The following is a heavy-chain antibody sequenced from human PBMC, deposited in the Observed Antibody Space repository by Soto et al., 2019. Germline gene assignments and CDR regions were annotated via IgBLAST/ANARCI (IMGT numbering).Heavy chain of an antibody. CDR1: GDSVSSNSAA. J-gene: IGHJ4*02. CDR3: ARSISEKTYDSSGYLDY. V-gene: IGHV6-1*01. D-gene: IGHD3-22*01. Sequence: SQTLSLTFAISGDSVSSNSAAWNWIRQSPSRGLEWLGRTYYRSKWYNDYAVSVKSRITINPDTSKNQFSLQLNSVTPEDTAVYFCARSISEKTYDSSGYLDYWGQGTLVTVSS. CDR2: TYYRSKWYN.